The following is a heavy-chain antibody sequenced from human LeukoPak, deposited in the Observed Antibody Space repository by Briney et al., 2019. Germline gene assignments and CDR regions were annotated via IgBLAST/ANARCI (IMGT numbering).Heavy chain of an antibody. D-gene: IGHD3-9*01. Sequence: PGGSLRLSCAASAFIVNTCYMSWFRRAPGKGLEWFSVIYTGDTTFYADSVKGRFNISRDNSKNTVYLQMNSLRADDTAVYYCTRDPPLTRGYGMDVWGQGTTVTVSS. V-gene: IGHV3-66*01. CDR1: AFIVNTCY. CDR3: TRDPPLTRGYGMDV. CDR2: IYTGDTT. J-gene: IGHJ6*02.